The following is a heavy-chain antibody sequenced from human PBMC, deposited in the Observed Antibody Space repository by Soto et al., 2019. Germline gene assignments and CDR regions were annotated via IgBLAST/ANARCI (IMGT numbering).Heavy chain of an antibody. V-gene: IGHV3-33*01. CDR2: IWYDGSNK. D-gene: IGHD3-10*01. Sequence: QVQLVESGGGVVHPGRSLRLSCAASGFTFSAYGMHWVRQAPGKGLEWVAVIWYDGSNKYYGDSVKGRFTISRDNSKNTLDLQMNNLRAEDTAVYYCARDGGYYGSGSYFDPWGQGTLVTVSS. CDR3: ARDGGYYGSGSYFDP. J-gene: IGHJ5*02. CDR1: GFTFSAYG.